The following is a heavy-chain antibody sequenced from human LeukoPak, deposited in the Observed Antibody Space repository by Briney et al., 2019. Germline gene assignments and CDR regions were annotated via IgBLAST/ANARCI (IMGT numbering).Heavy chain of an antibody. D-gene: IGHD3-3*01. CDR2: ISSSSSYI. CDR3: TRMGGFTYYDFWSGSKTRAPFDY. CDR1: GFTFSSYS. J-gene: IGHJ4*02. Sequence: PGGSLRLSCAASGFTFSSYSMNWVRQAPGKGLEWVSSISSSSSYIYYADSVKGRFTISRDNAKNSLYLQMNSLRAEDTAVYYCTRMGGFTYYDFWSGSKTRAPFDYWGQGTLVTVSS. V-gene: IGHV3-21*01.